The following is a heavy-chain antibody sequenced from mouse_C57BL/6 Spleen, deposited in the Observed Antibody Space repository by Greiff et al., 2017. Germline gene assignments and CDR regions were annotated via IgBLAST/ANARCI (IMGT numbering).Heavy chain of an antibody. Sequence: VQLQQSGPELVKPGASVKISCKASGYAFSSSWMNWVKQRPGKGLEWIGRIYPGDGDTNYNGKFKGKATLTADKSSSTAYMQLSSLTSEDSAVYFCASPYYYYGSSSFAYWGQGTLVTVSA. D-gene: IGHD1-1*01. CDR2: IYPGDGDT. V-gene: IGHV1-82*01. CDR1: GYAFSSSW. J-gene: IGHJ3*01. CDR3: ASPYYYYGSSSFAY.